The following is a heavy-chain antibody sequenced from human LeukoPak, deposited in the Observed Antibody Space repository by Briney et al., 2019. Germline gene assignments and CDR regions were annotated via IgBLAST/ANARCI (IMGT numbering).Heavy chain of an antibody. D-gene: IGHD3-10*01. Sequence: ASVKVSCKASGYTFTSYGISWVRQAPGQGLEWMGWISAYNGNTNYAQKLQGRVTMTTDTSTSTAYMELRSLRSDDTAVYYCARDSLMWFGELSNYWGQGTLVTVSS. J-gene: IGHJ4*02. CDR3: ARDSLMWFGELSNY. CDR1: GYTFTSYG. V-gene: IGHV1-18*01. CDR2: ISAYNGNT.